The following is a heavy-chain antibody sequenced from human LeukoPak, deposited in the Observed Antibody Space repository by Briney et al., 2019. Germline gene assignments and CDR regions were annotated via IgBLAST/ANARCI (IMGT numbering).Heavy chain of an antibody. CDR1: GDSISSTSHY. V-gene: IGHV4-39*01. Sequence: SETLSLTCTVSGDSISSTSHYWGWIRQTPEKWLEWIGIFYYNRNTYYNPSLKSRVTISVDTSKNQFSLELTSVTAADTAVYYCARHSLIRGIATHYFDYWGQGTLVTVSS. J-gene: IGHJ4*02. CDR3: ARHSLIRGIATHYFDY. D-gene: IGHD3-10*01. CDR2: FYYNRNT.